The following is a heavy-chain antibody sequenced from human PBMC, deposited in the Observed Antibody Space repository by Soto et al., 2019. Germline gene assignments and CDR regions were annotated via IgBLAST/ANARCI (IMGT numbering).Heavy chain of an antibody. CDR1: GGSISSGDYY. CDR3: ARTKTSSTSFQVDY. Sequence: QVQLQESGPGLVKPSQTLSLTCTVSGGSISSGDYYWTWIRQHPGKGLEWIGYIYYSGSTKHNPSLKSRSTISVDTSKNQFSLKLNSVTAADTAVYYCARTKTSSTSFQVDYWGQGTQVTVSS. CDR2: IYYSGST. V-gene: IGHV4-31*03. J-gene: IGHJ4*02. D-gene: IGHD2-2*01.